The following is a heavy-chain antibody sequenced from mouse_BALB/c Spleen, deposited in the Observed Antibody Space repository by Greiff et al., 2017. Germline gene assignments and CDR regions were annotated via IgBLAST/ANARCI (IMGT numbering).Heavy chain of an antibody. V-gene: IGHV3-6*02. J-gene: IGHJ4*01. CDR3: AIYYGAMDY. CDR1: GYSITSGYY. Sequence: EVKLVESGPGLVKPSQSLSLTCSVTGYSITSGYYWNWIRQFPGNKLEWMGYISYDGSNNYNPSLKNRISITRDTSKNQFFLKLNSVTTEDTATYYCAIYYGAMDYWGQGTSVTVSS. CDR2: ISYDGSN. D-gene: IGHD1-1*01.